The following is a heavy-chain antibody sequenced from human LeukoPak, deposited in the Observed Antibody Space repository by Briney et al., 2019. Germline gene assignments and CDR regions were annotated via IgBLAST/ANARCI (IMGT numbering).Heavy chain of an antibody. CDR1: GGSISSGSYY. CDR3: VSLRTGYCSGGTCYSNWFDP. J-gene: IGHJ5*02. CDR2: IYYSGST. V-gene: IGHV4-39*01. D-gene: IGHD2-15*01. Sequence: SETLSLTCTVSGGSISSGSYYWGWIRQPPGKGLEWIGSIYYSGSTYYNPSLKSRVTISVDTSKNQFSLKLNSVTAADTAVYYCVSLRTGYCSGGTCYSNWFDPWGQGTLVTVSS.